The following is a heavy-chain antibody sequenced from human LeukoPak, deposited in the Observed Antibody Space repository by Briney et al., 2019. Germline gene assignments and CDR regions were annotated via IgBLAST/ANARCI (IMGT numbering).Heavy chain of an antibody. D-gene: IGHD1-7*01. V-gene: IGHV3-48*04. CDR3: ARDFITGTTFDY. CDR1: GFTFSSYS. J-gene: IGHJ4*02. CDR2: ISSSSSTI. Sequence: SGGSLRLSCAASGFTFSSYSYSMSWVRQAPGKGLEWVSYISSSSSTIYYADSVKGRFTISRDNAKNSLYLQMNSLRAEDTAVYYCARDFITGTTFDYWGQGTLVTVSS.